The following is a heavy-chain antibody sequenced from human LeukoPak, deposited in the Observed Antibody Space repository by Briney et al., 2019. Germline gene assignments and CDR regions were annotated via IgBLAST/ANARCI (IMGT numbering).Heavy chain of an antibody. V-gene: IGHV3-23*01. CDR2: IRGNGDT. J-gene: IGHJ4*02. Sequence: GGSLRLSCAASGLSFSSFAMSWVRQGPARGLEWVSSIRGNGDTFYADSVEGRFTLYSDSSRNTVYFQLNNLRVEDTAIYYCARASWVSTTDAVRWGQGTLVTVSS. D-gene: IGHD1-14*01. CDR3: ARASWVSTTDAVR. CDR1: GLSFSSFA.